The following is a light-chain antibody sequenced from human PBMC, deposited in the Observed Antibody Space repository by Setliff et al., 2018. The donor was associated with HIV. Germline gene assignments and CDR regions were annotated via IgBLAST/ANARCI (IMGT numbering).Light chain of an antibody. CDR3: QVWDSSRDHPGVV. CDR2: YDT. Sequence: SYALAQPPSVSVAPGKTARTTCGGNNIETKSVHWYQQKPGQAPVLVISYDTDRPSGIPERFSGSNSGNPATLTISRVEAGDEAVYYCQVWDSSRDHPGVVFGGGTKVTVL. V-gene: IGLV3-21*04. J-gene: IGLJ2*01. CDR1: NIETKS.